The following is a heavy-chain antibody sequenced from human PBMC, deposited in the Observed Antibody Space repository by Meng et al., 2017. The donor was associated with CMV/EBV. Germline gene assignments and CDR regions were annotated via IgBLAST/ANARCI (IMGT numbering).Heavy chain of an antibody. Sequence: QITLEESGPTMVKPTQTLTLTCTFSGFSLSTSGVGVGWIRQPPGKALEWLALIYWDDDKRYSPSLKSRLTITKDTSKNQVVLTMTNMDPVDTATYYCAHKGRRMAAAGINWFDPWGQGTLVTVAS. D-gene: IGHD6-13*01. CDR1: GFSLSTSGVG. J-gene: IGHJ5*02. CDR3: AHKGRRMAAAGINWFDP. V-gene: IGHV2-5*02. CDR2: IYWDDDK.